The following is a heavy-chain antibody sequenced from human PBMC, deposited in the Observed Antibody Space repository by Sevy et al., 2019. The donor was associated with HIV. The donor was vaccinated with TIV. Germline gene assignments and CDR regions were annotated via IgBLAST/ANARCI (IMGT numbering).Heavy chain of an antibody. CDR3: ARDGRGISAFDI. Sequence: GGSLRLSCAASEFTFISHAVSWVRQAPGKGLEWVSAISGNGENRHYADSVRGRFTISRDNFKNTLYLQMNSLRAEDTALYYCARDGRGISAFDIWGQGTMVTVSS. CDR2: ISGNGENR. J-gene: IGHJ3*02. D-gene: IGHD3-3*02. V-gene: IGHV3-23*01. CDR1: EFTFISHA.